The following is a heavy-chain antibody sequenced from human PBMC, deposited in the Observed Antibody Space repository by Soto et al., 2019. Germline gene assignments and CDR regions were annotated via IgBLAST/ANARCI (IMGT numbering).Heavy chain of an antibody. J-gene: IGHJ3*02. V-gene: IGHV3-64*01. CDR1: GFTFSSYA. Sequence: GGSLRLSCAASGFTFSSYAMHWVRQAPGKGLEYVSAISSNGGSTYYANSVKGRFTISRDNSKNTLYLQMGSLRAEDMAVYYCARGPYYYDSSGSHDAFGIWGQGTMVTVSS. CDR3: ARGPYYYDSSGSHDAFGI. CDR2: ISSNGGST. D-gene: IGHD3-22*01.